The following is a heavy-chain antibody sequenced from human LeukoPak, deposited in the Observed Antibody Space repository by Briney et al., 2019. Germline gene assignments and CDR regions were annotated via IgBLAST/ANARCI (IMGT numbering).Heavy chain of an antibody. CDR1: GFTFSSYG. D-gene: IGHD5-12*01. CDR2: IRYDGSNK. Sequence: PGGSLRLSCAASGFTFSSYGMHWVRQAPGKGLEWVAFIRYDGSNKYYADSVEGRFTISRDNSKNTLYLQMNSLRAEDTAVYYCATCIDIVAETFDYWGQGTLVTVSS. V-gene: IGHV3-30*02. J-gene: IGHJ4*02. CDR3: ATCIDIVAETFDY.